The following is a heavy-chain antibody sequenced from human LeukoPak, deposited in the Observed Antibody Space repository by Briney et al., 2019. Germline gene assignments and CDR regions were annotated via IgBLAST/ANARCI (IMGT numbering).Heavy chain of an antibody. D-gene: IGHD5-24*01. Sequence: ASVKVSCKASGYTFTSYYMHWVRQAPGQGLAWMGIINPSGGSTSYAQKFQGRVTMTRDTSISTAYMELSRLRSDDTAVYYCARGDGARGARGYWGQGTLVTVSS. J-gene: IGHJ4*02. V-gene: IGHV1-46*01. CDR2: INPSGGST. CDR1: GYTFTSYY. CDR3: ARGDGARGARGY.